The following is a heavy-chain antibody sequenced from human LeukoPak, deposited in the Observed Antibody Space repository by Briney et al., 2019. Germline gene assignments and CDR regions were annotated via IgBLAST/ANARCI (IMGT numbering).Heavy chain of an antibody. V-gene: IGHV4-31*03. J-gene: IGHJ6*02. D-gene: IGHD2-2*01. CDR3: ARDDCSSTSCYDYYGMDV. Sequence: SETLSLTCTVSGGSISSGGYYWSWIRQHPGKGLEWIGYIYYSGSTYYNPSLKSRVTISVDTSKNQFSLKLSSVTAADTAVYYCARDDCSSTSCYDYYGMDVWGQGTTVTVSS. CDR1: GGSISSGGYY. CDR2: IYYSGST.